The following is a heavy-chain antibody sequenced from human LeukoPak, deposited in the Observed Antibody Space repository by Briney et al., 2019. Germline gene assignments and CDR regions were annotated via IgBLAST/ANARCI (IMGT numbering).Heavy chain of an antibody. V-gene: IGHV4-30-2*01. J-gene: IGHJ3*02. D-gene: IGHD5-12*01. Sequence: SSETLSLTCIVSGGSISSGGYYWTWFRQPPGKGLEWIGYIYYSGNTYYNPSLKSRVTISVDGSKNHFSLKLTSVTAADTAVYFCAREKYSSDVGFDIWGQGTMVTVSS. CDR3: AREKYSSDVGFDI. CDR1: GGSISSGGYY. CDR2: IYYSGNT.